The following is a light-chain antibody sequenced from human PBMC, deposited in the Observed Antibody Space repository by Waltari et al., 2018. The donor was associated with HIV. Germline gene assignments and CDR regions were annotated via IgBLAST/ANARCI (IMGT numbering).Light chain of an antibody. Sequence: QSALTQPASVSGSPGQSITISCPGASSDVGSSNLVSWYQHHPGKAPKLMIYEGSKRPSGVSNRFSGSKSGSTASLTISGLQAEDEADYYCCSYAGSSTVTYVFGTGTKVTVL. CDR3: CSYAGSSTVTYV. CDR2: EGS. J-gene: IGLJ1*01. CDR1: SSDVGSSNL. V-gene: IGLV2-23*03.